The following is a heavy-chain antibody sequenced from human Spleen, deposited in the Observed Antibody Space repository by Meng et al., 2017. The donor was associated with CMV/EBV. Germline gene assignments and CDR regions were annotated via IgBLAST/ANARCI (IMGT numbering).Heavy chain of an antibody. J-gene: IGHJ6*02. CDR2: IHYDGTKT. V-gene: IGHV3-30*02. D-gene: IGHD2-2*01. CDR1: GFTFSNYG. CDR3: ARDLVVPATIQYYYHNYGMDV. Sequence: GESLKISCEASGFTFSNYGMHWVRQAPGKGLEWVSFIHYDGTKTYHADSVKGRFSTSRYNFKSTLYLQMNNLRVEDTAVYYCARDLVVPATIQYYYHNYGMDVWGQGTTVTVSS.